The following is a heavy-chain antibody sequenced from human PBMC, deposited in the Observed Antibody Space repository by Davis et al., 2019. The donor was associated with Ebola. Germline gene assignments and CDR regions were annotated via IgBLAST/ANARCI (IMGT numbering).Heavy chain of an antibody. Sequence: HSQTLSLTCAISGDSVAGGSGGWNWIRQSPSRGLEWLGRTYYSSKWYNGYAESVKSRINISPDTSKNQFSLQLNSVTPEDTAVYYCVRGWGRSGLDVWGQGTTVTVSS. CDR1: GDSVAGGSGG. V-gene: IGHV6-1*01. J-gene: IGHJ6*02. CDR2: TYYSSKWYN. CDR3: VRGWGRSGLDV. D-gene: IGHD3-16*01.